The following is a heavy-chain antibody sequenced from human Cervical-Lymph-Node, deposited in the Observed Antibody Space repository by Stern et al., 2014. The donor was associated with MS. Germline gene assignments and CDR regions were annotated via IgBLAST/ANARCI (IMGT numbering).Heavy chain of an antibody. D-gene: IGHD2-2*01. Sequence: QVQLMQSGAEVKKPGSSVKVSCKSSGDDISNYAFSWVRLAPGQGLEWMGGTIPLIGTANYAQKFQGRVTITADESTSTAYMELSSLRSEDTAVYYCARSDVPAAVASIDYWGQGTLVTVSS. V-gene: IGHV1-69*01. J-gene: IGHJ4*02. CDR2: TIPLIGTA. CDR1: GDDISNYA. CDR3: ARSDVPAAVASIDY.